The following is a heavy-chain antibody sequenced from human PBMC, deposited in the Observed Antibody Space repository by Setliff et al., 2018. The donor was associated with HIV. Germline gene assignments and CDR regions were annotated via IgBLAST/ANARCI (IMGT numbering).Heavy chain of an antibody. CDR3: ARELCTGGYCYSDY. D-gene: IGHD2-8*02. V-gene: IGHV3-21*01. CDR1: GFTFSSYS. CDR2: ISSSSSYI. Sequence: PGESLKISCAASGFTFSSYSMNWVRQAPGKGLEWVSFISSSSSYIYYADSVKGRFTISRDNAKNSLYLQMNSLRAEDTAVYYCARELCTGGYCYSDYWGQGTLVTVSS. J-gene: IGHJ4*02.